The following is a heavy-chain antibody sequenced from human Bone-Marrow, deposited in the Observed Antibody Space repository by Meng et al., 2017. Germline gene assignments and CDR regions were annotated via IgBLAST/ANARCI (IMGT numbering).Heavy chain of an antibody. J-gene: IGHJ5*02. CDR3: ARIDYGSVSYYLARRWFDA. D-gene: IGHD3-10*01. Sequence: SVKVSCKASGYTFTSYGIRWVRQAPGQGLEWMGWISAYNGNTNYAQKLQGRVTMTTDTSTSTAYMELRSLRSDDTAVYYSARIDYGSVSYYLARRWFDAWGQGTLVTVSS. V-gene: IGHV1-18*01. CDR1: GYTFTSYG. CDR2: ISAYNGNT.